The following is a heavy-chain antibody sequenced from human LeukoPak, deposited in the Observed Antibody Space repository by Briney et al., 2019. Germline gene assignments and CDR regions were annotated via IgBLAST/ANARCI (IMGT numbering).Heavy chain of an antibody. Sequence: PGRSLRLSCAASGFTFSTYGMPWVRQAPGKGLEWVAVISYDGSNKYYADSVKGRFTISRDNSKNTLYLQMSSLRAEDTAVYYCAKEGERRRYCSSTSCYMGSGMDVWGQGTTVTVSS. D-gene: IGHD2-2*02. J-gene: IGHJ6*02. V-gene: IGHV3-30*18. CDR3: AKEGERRRYCSSTSCYMGSGMDV. CDR1: GFTFSTYG. CDR2: ISYDGSNK.